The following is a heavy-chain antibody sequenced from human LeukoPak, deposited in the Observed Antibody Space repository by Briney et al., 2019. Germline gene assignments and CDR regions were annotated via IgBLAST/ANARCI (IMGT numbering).Heavy chain of an antibody. CDR1: GFTFDDYG. J-gene: IGHJ6*03. CDR2: INWNGGST. D-gene: IGHD3-10*01. Sequence: PGGSLRLSCAASGFTFDDYGMSWVRQAPGKGLEWVSGINWNGGSTGYADSVKGRFTISRDNAKNSLYLQMNSLRAEDTALYYCARVGSGTNYYYYMDVWGKGTTVTVSS. CDR3: ARVGSGTNYYYYMDV. V-gene: IGHV3-20*04.